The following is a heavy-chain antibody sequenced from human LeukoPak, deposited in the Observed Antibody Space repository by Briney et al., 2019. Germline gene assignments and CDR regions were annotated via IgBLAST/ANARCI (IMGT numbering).Heavy chain of an antibody. D-gene: IGHD1-26*01. CDR2: ISSSSRTI. CDR3: ARQMGRGSYFDY. J-gene: IGHJ4*02. Sequence: GGSLRLSCAASGFTFSSYSMNWVRQAPGKGLEWISYISSSSRTIYNADSVKGRFTISRDNAKMSLYLQMNSLRDEDTAVYYCARQMGRGSYFDYWGQGTLVTVSS. CDR1: GFTFSSYS. V-gene: IGHV3-48*02.